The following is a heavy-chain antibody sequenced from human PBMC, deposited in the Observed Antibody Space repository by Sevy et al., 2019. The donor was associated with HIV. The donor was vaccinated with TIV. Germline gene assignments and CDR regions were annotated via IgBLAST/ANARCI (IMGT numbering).Heavy chain of an antibody. CDR3: ARVHPNEHYFDY. D-gene: IGHD1-1*01. J-gene: IGHJ4*02. CDR1: GFTFSSYS. Sequence: GGSLRLSCAASGFTFSSYSMNWVRQAPGKGLEWVSYISSSSSTIYYEDSVKGRFTISRDNAKNSQYLQMNSLRDEDTAVYYGARVHPNEHYFDYWGQGTLVTVSS. CDR2: ISSSSSTI. V-gene: IGHV3-48*02.